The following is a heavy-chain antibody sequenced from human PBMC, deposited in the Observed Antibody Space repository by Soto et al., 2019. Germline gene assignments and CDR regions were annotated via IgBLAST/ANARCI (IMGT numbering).Heavy chain of an antibody. CDR2: TYSSGNT. D-gene: IGHD3-22*01. CDR3: VRSLYYFDTTGRFDY. J-gene: IGHJ4*02. Sequence: PSETLSLTCTISGGSINSYYWSWIRQPPGKGLEWIGYTYSSGNTNYNPSLKSRVAMSMDTSKSQISLKLRSVTPADTAVYYCVRSLYYFDTTGRFDYWGQGTLVTVSS. CDR1: GGSINSYY. V-gene: IGHV4-59*08.